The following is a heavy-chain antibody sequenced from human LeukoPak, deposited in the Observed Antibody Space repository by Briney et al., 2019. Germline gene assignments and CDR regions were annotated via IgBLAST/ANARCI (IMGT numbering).Heavy chain of an antibody. CDR3: ARGDIVVVPAAVFVSGAFDI. CDR2: ISAYNDNT. D-gene: IGHD2-2*01. Sequence: GASVKVSCKASGYTFTSYGISWVRQAPGQGLEWMGWISAYNDNTNYAQKLQGRVTMSTDTSTSTAYMELRSLRSDDTAVYYCARGDIVVVPAAVFVSGAFDIWGQGTMVTVSS. V-gene: IGHV1-18*01. CDR1: GYTFTSYG. J-gene: IGHJ3*02.